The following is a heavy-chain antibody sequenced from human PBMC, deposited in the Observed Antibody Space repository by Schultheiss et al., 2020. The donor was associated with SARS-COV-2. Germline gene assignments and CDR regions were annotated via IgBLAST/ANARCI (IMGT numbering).Heavy chain of an antibody. CDR3: ARDGLSGYDPDY. Sequence: SETLSLTCAVYGGSFSGYYWSWIRQPAGKGLEWIGRIYTSGSTNYNPSLKSRVTISVDTSKNQFSLKLSSVTAADTAVYYCARDGLSGYDPDYWGQGTLVTVSS. J-gene: IGHJ4*02. D-gene: IGHD5-12*01. CDR2: IYTSGST. V-gene: IGHV4-4*07. CDR1: GGSFSGYY.